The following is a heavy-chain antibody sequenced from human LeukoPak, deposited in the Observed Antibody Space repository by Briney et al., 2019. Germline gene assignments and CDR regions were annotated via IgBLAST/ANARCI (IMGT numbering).Heavy chain of an antibody. Sequence: PGGSLRLSCAASGFTFNTYNMNWVRQAPGKGLEWVSSIGSSSNYIYYADSVKGRFTVSRDNAKNSLYLQMNTLRAEDTAVYYCAKQYSSGSPFDYWGQGTLVTVSS. CDR3: AKQYSSGSPFDY. J-gene: IGHJ4*02. D-gene: IGHD6-19*01. CDR2: IGSSSNYI. V-gene: IGHV3-21*01. CDR1: GFTFNTYN.